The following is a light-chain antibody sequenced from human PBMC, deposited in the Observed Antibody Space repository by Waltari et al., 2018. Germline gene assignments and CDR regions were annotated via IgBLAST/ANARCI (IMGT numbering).Light chain of an antibody. CDR1: SRDVVRYDI. J-gene: IGLJ3*02. Sequence: QPALAHPVAVSGTPGQSVTISCSGASRDVVRYDIVSWYQQHPSHAPKLIICDVSKRPSGVSDRFSGSKSGDTASLTISGLQFEDEADYYCCSYAGNYIWVFGGGTRLTVL. CDR2: DVS. CDR3: CSYAGNYIWV. V-gene: IGLV2-23*02.